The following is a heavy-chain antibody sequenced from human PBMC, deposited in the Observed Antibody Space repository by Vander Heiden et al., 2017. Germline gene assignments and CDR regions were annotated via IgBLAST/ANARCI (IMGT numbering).Heavy chain of an antibody. CDR2: INQDGSEK. CDR3: ARDVEDYGDYDY. Sequence: EVQLVESGGGLVQSGGSLRLSCAASGFTFSSYWMSLVRQAPGKGLEWVANINQDGSEKYYVDSVKGRFAISRDNAKNSLYLQMNSLRAEDTDVYYCARDVEDYGDYDYWGQGTLVTVSS. CDR1: GFTFSSYW. J-gene: IGHJ4*02. D-gene: IGHD4-17*01. V-gene: IGHV3-7*01.